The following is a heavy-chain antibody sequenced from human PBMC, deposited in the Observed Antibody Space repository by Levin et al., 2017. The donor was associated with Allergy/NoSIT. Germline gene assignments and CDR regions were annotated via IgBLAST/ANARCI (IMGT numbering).Heavy chain of an antibody. Sequence: GGSLRLSCAASGFTFSSYSMNWVRQTPGKGLEWVSCITSGSSSIYYADSVKGRFTVSRDNTKNSLYLEMNSLRAEDTALYYCARLNGYSGYASYDYWGQGTLVTVSS. CDR2: ITSGSSSI. CDR1: GFTFSSYS. V-gene: IGHV3-21*01. J-gene: IGHJ4*02. CDR3: ARLNGYSGYASYDY. D-gene: IGHD5-12*01.